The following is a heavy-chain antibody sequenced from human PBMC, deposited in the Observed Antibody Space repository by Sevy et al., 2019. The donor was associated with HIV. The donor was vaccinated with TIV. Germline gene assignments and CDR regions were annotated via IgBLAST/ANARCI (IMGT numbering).Heavy chain of an antibody. CDR2: VASDGSEI. J-gene: IGHJ5*02. V-gene: IGHV3-30-3*01. D-gene: IGHD7-27*01. CDR3: ARDQQGSIDH. Sequence: GGSLRLSCAVSGFTFSTYAMHWVRQAPGKGLECVAIVASDGSEINYADSVKGPFTISRDNSRNTLYLQMSSLRTEDTALYYCARDQQGSIDHWGQGTLVTVSS. CDR1: GFTFSTYA.